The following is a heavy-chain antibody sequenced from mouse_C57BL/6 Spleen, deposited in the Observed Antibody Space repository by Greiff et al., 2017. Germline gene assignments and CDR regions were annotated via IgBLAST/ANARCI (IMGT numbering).Heavy chain of an antibody. CDR1: GYTFSDYY. V-gene: IGHV1-75*01. D-gene: IGHD1-1*01. Sequence: QVQLQQSGPELVKPGASVKISCKASGYTFSDYYINWVKQRPGQGLEWIGWIFPGSGSTYYNEKFKGKATLTVDKSSSTAYMLLSSLTSEDSAVYCCARRPGSPVPNAMDYWGQGTSVTVSS. CDR2: IFPGSGST. J-gene: IGHJ4*01. CDR3: ARRPGSPVPNAMDY.